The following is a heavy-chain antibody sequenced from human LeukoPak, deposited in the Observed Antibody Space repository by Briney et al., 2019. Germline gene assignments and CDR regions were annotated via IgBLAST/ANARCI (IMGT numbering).Heavy chain of an antibody. Sequence: SVKVSCKASGGTFSSYAISWVRQAPGQGLEWMGGIIPIFGTANYAQKFQGRVTITADESTSTAYMGLSSLRSEDTAVYYCARDRVSGSGYSSSWSYTPNDYWGQGTLVTVSS. V-gene: IGHV1-69*13. CDR1: GGTFSSYA. CDR2: IIPIFGTA. D-gene: IGHD6-13*01. CDR3: ARDRVSGSGYSSSWSYTPNDY. J-gene: IGHJ4*02.